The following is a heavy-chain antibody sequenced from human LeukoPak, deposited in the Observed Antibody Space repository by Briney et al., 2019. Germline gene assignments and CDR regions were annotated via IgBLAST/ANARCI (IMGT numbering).Heavy chain of an antibody. CDR2: ISSSGSTV. D-gene: IGHD7-27*01. V-gene: IGHV3-11*01. CDR3: ARASGDGPLFDY. J-gene: IGHJ4*02. CDR1: GFTFSDYY. Sequence: GGSLRLSCAASGFTFSDYYMSWVRQAPGKGLEWVSYISSSGSTVYYADSVKGRFTISRDNAKNSLYLQMNSLRAEDTAVYYCARASGDGPLFDYWGQGTLVTVSS.